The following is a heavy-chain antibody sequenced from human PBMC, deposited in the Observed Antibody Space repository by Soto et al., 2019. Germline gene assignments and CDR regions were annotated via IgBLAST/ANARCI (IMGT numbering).Heavy chain of an antibody. D-gene: IGHD4-17*01. CDR2: IWYDGSNK. CDR3: ARGLLLGDYGDYELELYYMDV. V-gene: IGHV3-33*01. J-gene: IGHJ6*03. Sequence: GGSLRLSCAASGFTFSSYGMHWVRQAPGKGLEWVAVIWYDGSNKYYADSVKGRFTISRDNSKNTLYLQMNSLRAEDTAVYYCARGLLLGDYGDYELELYYMDVWGKGTTVTVSS. CDR1: GFTFSSYG.